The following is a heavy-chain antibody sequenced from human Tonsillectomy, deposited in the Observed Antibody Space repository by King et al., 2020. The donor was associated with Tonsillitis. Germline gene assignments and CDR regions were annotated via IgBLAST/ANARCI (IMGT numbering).Heavy chain of an antibody. Sequence: VQLVQSGAEVKKPGETLRISCTGSGFIFTNSWIAWVRHMPGKGLDWMGIIYPGDSDTRYSPSFQGRITISADKSITTAYLQWSSLKASDTAMYYCVRQGASRGVIDSWGQGTLVTVSS. CDR2: IYPGDSDT. D-gene: IGHD2-2*01. J-gene: IGHJ4*02. V-gene: IGHV5-51*01. CDR1: GFIFTNSW. CDR3: VRQGASRGVIDS.